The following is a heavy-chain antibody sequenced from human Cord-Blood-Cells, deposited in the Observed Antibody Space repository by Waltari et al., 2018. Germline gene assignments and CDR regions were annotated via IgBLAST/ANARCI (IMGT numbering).Heavy chain of an antibody. J-gene: IGHJ4*02. V-gene: IGHV1-24*01. Sequence: QVQLVQSGAEVKKPGASVKVSCKVSGYTLTELSMHWVRQAPGKGLEWMGGCDPRDGETIYEQKFQGRGTMTEETSTDTAYMEVSSLRSEDTAVYYCATERALWAYYFDYWGQGTLVTVSS. CDR1: GYTLTELS. CDR3: ATERALWAYYFDY. CDR2: CDPRDGET. D-gene: IGHD5-18*01.